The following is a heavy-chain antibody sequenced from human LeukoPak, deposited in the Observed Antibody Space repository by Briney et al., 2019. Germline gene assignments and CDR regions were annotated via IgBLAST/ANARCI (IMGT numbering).Heavy chain of an antibody. Sequence: GASVKVSCKASGYTFTSYDINWARQATGQGLEWMGWMSPNSGNTGYAQKFQGRVTMTRNTAISTAYMELSSLRSEDTAVYFCVRTPPNWGADYWGQGTLVTVSS. J-gene: IGHJ4*02. CDR1: GYTFTSYD. V-gene: IGHV1-8*01. CDR3: VRTPPNWGADY. D-gene: IGHD7-27*01. CDR2: MSPNSGNT.